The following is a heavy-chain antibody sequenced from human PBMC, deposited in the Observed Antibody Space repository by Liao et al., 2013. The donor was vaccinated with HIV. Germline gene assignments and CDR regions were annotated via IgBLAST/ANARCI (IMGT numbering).Heavy chain of an antibody. D-gene: IGHD5/OR15-5a*01. J-gene: IGHJ5*02. CDR2: IYYSGST. Sequence: QVQLQQWGAGLLKPSETLSLTCTVSGGSISGSSYYWGWIRQPPGKGLEWIGSIYYSGSTYYNPSLKSRVTISVDTSKNQFSLKLSSVTAADTAVYYCARVYLRLQKPNWFDPWGQGTLVTVSS. V-gene: IGHV4-39*07. CDR1: GGSISGSSYY. CDR3: ARVYLRLQKPNWFDP.